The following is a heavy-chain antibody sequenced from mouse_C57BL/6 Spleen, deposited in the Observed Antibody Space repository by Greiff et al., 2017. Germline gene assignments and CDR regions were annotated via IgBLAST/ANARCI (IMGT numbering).Heavy chain of an antibody. J-gene: IGHJ2*01. CDR3: ARENYDYYFDY. CDR2: IDPEDGET. Sequence: VQLQQPGAELVKPGASVKLSCTASGFNIKDYYMHWVKQRPEQGLEWIGRIDPEDGETKYAPKFQGKATITADTSSNTAYLQLSSLTSEDTAFSSYARENYDYYFDYWGQGTTLTVSS. CDR1: GFNIKDYY. D-gene: IGHD2-4*01. V-gene: IGHV14-2*01.